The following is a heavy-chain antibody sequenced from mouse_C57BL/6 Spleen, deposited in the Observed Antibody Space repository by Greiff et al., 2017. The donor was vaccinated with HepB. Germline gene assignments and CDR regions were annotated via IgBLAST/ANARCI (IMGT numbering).Heavy chain of an antibody. D-gene: IGHD1-1*01. CDR3: ARLGSYGYFDV. Sequence: QVQLQQSGAELVMPGASVKLSCKASGYTFTSYWMHWVKQRPGQGLEWIGEIDPSDSYTNYNQKFKGKSTLTVDKSSSTAYMQLSSLTSEDSAVYYCARLGSYGYFDVWGTGTTVTVSS. CDR1: GYTFTSYW. CDR2: IDPSDSYT. J-gene: IGHJ1*03. V-gene: IGHV1-69*01.